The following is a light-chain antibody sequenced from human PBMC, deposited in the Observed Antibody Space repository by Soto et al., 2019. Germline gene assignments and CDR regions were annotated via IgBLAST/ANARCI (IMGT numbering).Light chain of an antibody. J-gene: IGLJ1*01. CDR2: SNN. V-gene: IGLV1-44*01. CDR3: AAWDDSLNGYV. Sequence: QSVLTQPPSASGTPGQRVTISCSGSSSNLGSNTVNWYQQLPGTAPKLLIYSNNQRPSGVPARFSGSKSGTSASLAISGLQYEDEDDYYCAAWDDSLNGYVFGTGTKVTVL. CDR1: SSNLGSNT.